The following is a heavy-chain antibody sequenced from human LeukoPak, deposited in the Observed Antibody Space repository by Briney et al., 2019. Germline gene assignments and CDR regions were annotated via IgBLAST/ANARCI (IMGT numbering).Heavy chain of an antibody. D-gene: IGHD2-15*01. CDR3: ARDPDICSGGSCYSLFDY. CDR1: GFTFSNYC. J-gene: IGHJ4*02. V-gene: IGHV3-74*01. CDR2: IKSDGSST. Sequence: PGGSLRLSCAASGFTFSNYCMHWVRRAPGKGLVWVSRIKSDGSSTSYADFVKGRFTISRDNAKNTLYLQMNSLRAEDTAVYYCARDPDICSGGSCYSLFDYWGQGTLVTVSS.